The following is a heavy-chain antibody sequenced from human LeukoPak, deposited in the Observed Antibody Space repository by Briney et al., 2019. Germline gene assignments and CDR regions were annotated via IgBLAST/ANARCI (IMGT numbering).Heavy chain of an antibody. V-gene: IGHV3-15*01. Sequence: GGGLRPYCAASGITFHKARMTWGRPAPRKGREWVGRIYRSSNGETTDYGAPVKGRFTMSRDDSKNTLYLQMNSLKTEETAVYYCTTYSSGSCPFWGQGTLVTVSS. J-gene: IGHJ4*02. CDR3: TTYSSGSCPF. CDR2: IYRSSNGETT. CDR1: GITFHKAR. D-gene: IGHD6-19*01.